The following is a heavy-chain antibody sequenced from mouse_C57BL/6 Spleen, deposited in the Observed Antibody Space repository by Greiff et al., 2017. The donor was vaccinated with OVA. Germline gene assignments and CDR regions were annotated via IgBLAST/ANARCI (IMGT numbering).Heavy chain of an antibody. CDR3: ARRSVSSGRYFDV. D-gene: IGHD3-2*02. J-gene: IGHJ1*03. CDR2: INPNNGGT. V-gene: IGHV1-18*01. Sequence: EVQLQESGPELVKPGASVKIPCKASGYTFTDYNMDWVKQSHGKSLEWIGDINPNNGGTIYNQKFKGKATLTVDKSSSTAYMELRSLTSEDTAVDYCARRSVSSGRYFDVWGTGTTVTVSS. CDR1: GYTFTDYN.